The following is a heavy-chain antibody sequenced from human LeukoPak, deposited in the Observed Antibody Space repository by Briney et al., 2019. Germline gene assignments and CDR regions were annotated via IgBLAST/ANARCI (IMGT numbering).Heavy chain of an antibody. CDR1: GFTFSSYA. CDR3: ARVKDHRGIAVAGSDY. D-gene: IGHD6-13*01. CDR2: ISYDGCNK. J-gene: IGHJ4*02. V-gene: IGHV3-30*04. Sequence: GSLRLSCAASGFTFSSYAMHWVRQAPGKGLEWVAVISYDGCNKYYADSVKGRFTISRDNSNNTLYLQMNSLRTEDTAVYYCARVKDHRGIAVAGSDYWGQGTLVTVSS.